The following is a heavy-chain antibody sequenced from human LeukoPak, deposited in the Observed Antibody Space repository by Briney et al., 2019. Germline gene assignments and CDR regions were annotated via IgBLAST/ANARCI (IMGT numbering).Heavy chain of an antibody. CDR3: AGGARGYNWYFDL. Sequence: GGSLRLSCAASGFSFSNYAMTWVRHAPGKGLEWVATIKQDGGEKYYVDSMRGRFTISRDNAKNSLYLQINSLRAEDTGVYYCAGGARGYNWYFDLWGRGTLVTVSS. CDR1: GFSFSNYA. CDR2: IKQDGGEK. J-gene: IGHJ2*01. V-gene: IGHV3-7*01. D-gene: IGHD3-16*01.